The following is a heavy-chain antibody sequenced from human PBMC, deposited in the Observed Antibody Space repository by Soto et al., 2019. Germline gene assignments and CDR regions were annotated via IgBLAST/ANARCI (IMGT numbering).Heavy chain of an antibody. CDR3: AKDLSRYMDV. V-gene: IGHV3-23*01. Sequence: GGSLRLSCAASGFFFSSYAMSWVRQAPGKGLEWVSAITNSGGSTYYADSVRGRFTISRDNSKNTLYLQMNSLRAEDTAVYYCAKDLSRYMDVWGKGTTVTVSS. CDR1: GFFFSSYA. CDR2: ITNSGGST. J-gene: IGHJ6*03. D-gene: IGHD3-16*02.